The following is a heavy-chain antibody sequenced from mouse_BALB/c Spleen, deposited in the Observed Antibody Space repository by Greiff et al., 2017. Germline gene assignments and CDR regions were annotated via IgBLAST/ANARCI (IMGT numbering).Heavy chain of an antibody. CDR2: INPSNGRT. Sequence: QVQLKQPGAELVKPGASVKLSCKASGYTFTSYWMHWVKQRPGQGLEWIGEINPSNGRTNYNEKFKSKATLTVDKSSSTAYMQLSSLTSEDSAVYYCARGDDGYFYYFDYWGQGTTLTVSS. CDR3: ARGDDGYFYYFDY. D-gene: IGHD2-3*01. J-gene: IGHJ2*01. V-gene: IGHV1S81*02. CDR1: GYTFTSYW.